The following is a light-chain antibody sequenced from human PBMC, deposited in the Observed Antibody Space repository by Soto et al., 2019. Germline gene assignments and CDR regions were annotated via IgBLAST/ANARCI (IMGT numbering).Light chain of an antibody. J-gene: IGLJ3*02. CDR3: GTWDSSLSFGV. CDR2: ENN. Sequence: QSVLTQPPSVSAAPGQTVTISCSGSSSNIGNGYVSWYQQLPETAPKLLIYENNKRPSGIPDRFSGSKSDTSATLDITGLQTGDEADYYCGTWDSSLSFGVFGGGTKLTVL. CDR1: SSNIGNGY. V-gene: IGLV1-51*02.